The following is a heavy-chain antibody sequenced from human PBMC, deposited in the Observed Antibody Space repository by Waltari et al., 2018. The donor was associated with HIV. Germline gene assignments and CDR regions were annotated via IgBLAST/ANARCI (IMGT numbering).Heavy chain of an antibody. CDR1: GFTFSSYE. V-gene: IGHV3-48*03. CDR3: ARAFMIRGTGAFDI. J-gene: IGHJ3*02. Sequence: EVQVVESGGGLVQPGGSLRLSCAASGFTFSSYEMNGVRQAPGKGLEWVSYISSSGSTIYFADSVKGRFTMSRDNAKNSLYLRMNSLRAEDTAVYYCARAFMIRGTGAFDIWGQGTMVTVSS. D-gene: IGHD3-10*01. CDR2: ISSSGSTI.